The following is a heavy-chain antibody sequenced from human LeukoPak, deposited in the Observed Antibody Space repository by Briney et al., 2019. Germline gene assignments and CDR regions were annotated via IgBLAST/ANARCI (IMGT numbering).Heavy chain of an antibody. D-gene: IGHD6-19*01. CDR1: GYTFTSYG. CDR3: ARVNFGSGWINWFDP. CDR2: ISAYNGNT. Sequence: ASVKVSCKASGYTFTSYGISWVRQAPGQGLEWMGWISAYNGNTNYAQKLQGRVTMTTDTSTSTVYMELRSLRSDDTAVYYCARVNFGSGWINWFDPWGQGTLVTVSS. J-gene: IGHJ5*02. V-gene: IGHV1-18*01.